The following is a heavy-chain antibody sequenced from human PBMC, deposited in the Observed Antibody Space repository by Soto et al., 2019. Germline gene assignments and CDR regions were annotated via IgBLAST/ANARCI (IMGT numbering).Heavy chain of an antibody. J-gene: IGHJ4*02. V-gene: IGHV1-18*01. CDR3: ARVAHVSGTSFDY. Sequence: QVQLVQSGAEVKKSGASVKVSCKASGYTFTSYAIGWVRQAPGQGLEWMGWISTSIGSTSYARKYQGRVTLTTDTSTSTASMELRSLRSDDTAAYYCARVAHVSGTSFDYWGQGSLVTVSS. D-gene: IGHD3-10*01. CDR1: GYTFTSYA. CDR2: ISTSIGST.